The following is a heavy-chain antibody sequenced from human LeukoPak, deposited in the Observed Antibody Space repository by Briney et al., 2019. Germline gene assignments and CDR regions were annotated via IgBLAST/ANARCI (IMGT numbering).Heavy chain of an antibody. J-gene: IGHJ4*02. CDR3: AKEAGVAYYYDSSVY. V-gene: IGHV3-23*01. D-gene: IGHD3-22*01. Sequence: GGTLRLSCAASGFTFSSHGMNWVRQAPGKGLEWVSGISPSGDIKYYADSVKGRFTISRDNSKNTLYLQMNSLRAEDTAVYYCAKEAGVAYYYDSSVYWGQGTLVTVSS. CDR2: ISPSGDIK. CDR1: GFTFSSHG.